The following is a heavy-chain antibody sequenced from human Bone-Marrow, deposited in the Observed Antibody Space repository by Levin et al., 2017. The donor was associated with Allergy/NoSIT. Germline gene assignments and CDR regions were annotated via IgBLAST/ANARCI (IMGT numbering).Heavy chain of an antibody. J-gene: IGHJ3*02. V-gene: IGHV4-34*01. Sequence: SETLSLTCAVYGGSFSGYYWSWIRQPPGKGLEWIGEINHSGRTNYIPSLKSRVTISVDTSKNQFSLKLSSVTAADTAVYYCARFLSSGNYDAFDMWGQGTMVAVSS. CDR1: GGSFSGYY. D-gene: IGHD6-6*01. CDR3: ARFLSSGNYDAFDM. CDR2: INHSGRT.